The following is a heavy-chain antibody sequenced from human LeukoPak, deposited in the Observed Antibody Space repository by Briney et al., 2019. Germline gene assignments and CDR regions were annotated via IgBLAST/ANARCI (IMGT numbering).Heavy chain of an antibody. J-gene: IGHJ4*02. Sequence: GASVKVSCKASGGTFSSYAISWVRQAPGQGLEWMGGIIPIFGTANYAQKFQGRVTITADKSTSTAYMELSSLRSEDTAVYYCARGECLVRYFDYWGQGTLVTVSS. CDR2: IIPIFGTA. CDR3: ARGECLVRYFDY. CDR1: GGTFSSYA. V-gene: IGHV1-69*06. D-gene: IGHD6-19*01.